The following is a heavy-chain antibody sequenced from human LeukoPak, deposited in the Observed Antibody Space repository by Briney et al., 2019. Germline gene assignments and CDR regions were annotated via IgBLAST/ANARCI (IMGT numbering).Heavy chain of an antibody. Sequence: QPGRSLRLSCAASGFTFSSYTMTWVRQAPGKGLEWVSTIGETGVSTYHAHSVKGRFTISRDNSRNTLFLQMNSLRAEDTAVYYCARNYYGSGTMGGYWGQGTLVTVSS. CDR2: IGETGVST. CDR1: GFTFSSYT. J-gene: IGHJ4*02. D-gene: IGHD3-10*01. CDR3: ARNYYGSGTMGGY. V-gene: IGHV3-23*01.